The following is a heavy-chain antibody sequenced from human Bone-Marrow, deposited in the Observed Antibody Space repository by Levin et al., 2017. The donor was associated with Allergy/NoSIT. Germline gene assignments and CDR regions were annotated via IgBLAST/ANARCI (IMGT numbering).Heavy chain of an antibody. CDR3: ARGYRYGDYLRAGRGVLHN. CDR2: INHSGST. CDR1: GGSFSGYY. V-gene: IGHV4-34*01. J-gene: IGHJ4*02. Sequence: MPSETLSLTCAVYGGSFSGYYWSWIRQPPGKGLEWIGEINHSGSTNYNPSLKSRVTISVDTSKNQFSLKLSSVTAADTAVYYCARGYRYGDYLRAGRGVLHNWGQGTLVTVSS. D-gene: IGHD4-17*01.